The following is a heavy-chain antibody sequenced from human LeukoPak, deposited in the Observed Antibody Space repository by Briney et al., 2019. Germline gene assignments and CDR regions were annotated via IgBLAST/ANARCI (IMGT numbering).Heavy chain of an antibody. D-gene: IGHD4-17*01. CDR1: GGSFSSYY. V-gene: IGHV4-34*01. Sequence: SETLSLTCAVYGGSFSSYYWSWIRQPPGKGLEWIGEINHSGSTNYNPSLKSRVTISVDTSKNQFSLKLSSVTAADTAVYYCARHGYGDDNYYYYYMDVWGKGTTVTVSS. J-gene: IGHJ6*03. CDR2: INHSGST. CDR3: ARHGYGDDNYYYYYMDV.